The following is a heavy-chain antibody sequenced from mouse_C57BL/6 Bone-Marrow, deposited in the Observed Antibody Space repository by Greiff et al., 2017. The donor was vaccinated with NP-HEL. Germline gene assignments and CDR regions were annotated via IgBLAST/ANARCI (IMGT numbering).Heavy chain of an antibody. J-gene: IGHJ4*01. CDR3: AREAYYSNVYAMDY. V-gene: IGHV1-69*01. CDR1: GYTFTSYW. CDR2: IDPSASYT. D-gene: IGHD2-5*01. Sequence: QVQLQQPGAELVMPGASVKLSCKASGYTFTSYWMHWVKQRPGQGLEWIGEIDPSASYTNYNQKFKGKSTLTVDKSSSTAYMQLSSLTAEDSAVYYCAREAYYSNVYAMDYGGQGTAVTVSS.